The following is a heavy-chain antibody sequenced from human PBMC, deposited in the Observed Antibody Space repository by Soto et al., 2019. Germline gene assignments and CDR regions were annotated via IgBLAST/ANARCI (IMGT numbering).Heavy chain of an antibody. J-gene: IGHJ6*02. CDR2: IIPIFGTA. Sequence: ASVKVSCKASGGTFSSYAISWVRQAPGQGLEWMGGIIPIFGTANYAQKFQGRVTITADESTSTAYMELSSLRSEDTAVYYCGQSRYCSGGSCLYGMDVWGQGTTVTVSS. V-gene: IGHV1-69*13. CDR1: GGTFSSYA. D-gene: IGHD2-15*01. CDR3: GQSRYCSGGSCLYGMDV.